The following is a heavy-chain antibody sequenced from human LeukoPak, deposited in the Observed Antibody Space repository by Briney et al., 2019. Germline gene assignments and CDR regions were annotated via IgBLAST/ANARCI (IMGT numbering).Heavy chain of an antibody. CDR2: ISSTSSYI. CDR3: PRMATLKWFDP. V-gene: IGHV3-21*01. Sequence: GGPLRLYCAASGFTFSSYSMNWARQAPGKGLEWVSSISSTSSYIYSADSVKGRFTISRYNAKNSLYLQMTSVRASDPVLYCGPRMATLKWFDPWGQGTLVTVSS. CDR1: GFTFSSYS. D-gene: IGHD5-24*01. J-gene: IGHJ5*02.